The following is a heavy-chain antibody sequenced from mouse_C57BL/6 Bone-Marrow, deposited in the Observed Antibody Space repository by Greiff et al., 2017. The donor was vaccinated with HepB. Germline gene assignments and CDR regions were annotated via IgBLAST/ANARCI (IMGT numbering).Heavy chain of an antibody. V-gene: IGHV1-69*01. CDR1: GYTFTSYW. CDR3: ARLGTVVAYFYAMDY. J-gene: IGHJ4*01. Sequence: QVQLQQPGAELVMPGASVKLSCKASGYTFTSYWMHWVKQRPGQGLEWNGEIDPSDSYTNYNQKFKGKSTLTVDKSSSTAYMQLSSLTSEDSAVYYCARLGTVVAYFYAMDYWGQGTSVTVSS. CDR2: IDPSDSYT. D-gene: IGHD1-1*01.